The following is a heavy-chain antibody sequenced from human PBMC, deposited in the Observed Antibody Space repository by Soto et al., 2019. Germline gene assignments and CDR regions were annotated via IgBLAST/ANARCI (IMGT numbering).Heavy chain of an antibody. D-gene: IGHD3-3*01. CDR2: IYWDDDK. CDR3: AHRVLRSVFGLVTTTAIYFDV. V-gene: IGHV2-5*02. Sequence: QITLNESGPTQVKPRQTLTLTCTFSGFSLTTSGVGVGWIRQSPGKAPEWPALIYWDDDKRYSRSLKSRPTITTDSSKNKVVLTMADLDRADTATYYCAHRVLRSVFGLVTTTAIYFDVWGQGAPVAVSS. J-gene: IGHJ4*02. CDR1: GFSLTTSGVG.